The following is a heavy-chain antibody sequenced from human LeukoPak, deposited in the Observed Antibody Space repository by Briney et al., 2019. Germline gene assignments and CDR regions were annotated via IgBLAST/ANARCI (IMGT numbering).Heavy chain of an antibody. J-gene: IGHJ4*02. CDR3: ARDGTSIVGSLDY. V-gene: IGHV3-7*05. CDR2: IKQDGSEK. Sequence: GGSLRLSCAASGFTFSDYWMNWVRQAPGKGLEWVASIKQDGSEKYYVDSVKGRFTISRDNAKNSLYLQMNSLRAEDTAVYYCARDGTSIVGSLDYWGQGTLVTVSS. D-gene: IGHD1-26*01. CDR1: GFTFSDYW.